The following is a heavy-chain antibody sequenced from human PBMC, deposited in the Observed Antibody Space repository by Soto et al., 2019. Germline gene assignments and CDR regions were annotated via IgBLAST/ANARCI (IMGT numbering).Heavy chain of an antibody. Sequence: QLQLQESGPGLVKPSETLSLTCTVSGGSISSSSYYWGWIRQPPGKGLEWIGSIYYSGTTYYNPCLKSRVTISLDTSKHQFSLKLSSVTAADTAVYYCARYYDILTGRRGNWFDPWGQGTLVTVSS. V-gene: IGHV4-39*01. J-gene: IGHJ5*02. CDR3: ARYYDILTGRRGNWFDP. CDR1: GGSISSSSYY. CDR2: IYYSGTT. D-gene: IGHD3-9*01.